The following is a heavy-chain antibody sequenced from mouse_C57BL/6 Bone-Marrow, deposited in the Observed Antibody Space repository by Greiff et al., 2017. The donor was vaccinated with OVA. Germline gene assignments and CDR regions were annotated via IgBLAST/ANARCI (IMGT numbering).Heavy chain of an antibody. D-gene: IGHD1-1*01. Sequence: QVQLQQSGAELVKPGASVKMSCKASGYTFTSYWITWVKQRPGQGLEWIGDIYPGSGSTNYNEKFKSKATLTVDTSSSTAYMQLSSLTSEDSAVYYCARRYYGSSCWYFDVWGTGTTVTVSS. CDR1: GYTFTSYW. CDR3: ARRYYGSSCWYFDV. CDR2: IYPGSGST. J-gene: IGHJ1*03. V-gene: IGHV1-55*01.